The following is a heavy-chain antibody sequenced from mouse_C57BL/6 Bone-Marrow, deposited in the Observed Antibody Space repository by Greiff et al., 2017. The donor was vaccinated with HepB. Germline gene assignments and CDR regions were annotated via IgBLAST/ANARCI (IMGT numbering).Heavy chain of an antibody. V-gene: IGHV1-50*01. J-gene: IGHJ4*01. CDR1: GYTFTSYW. Sequence: VQLQQPGAELVKPGASVKLSCKASGYTFTSYWMQWVKQRPGQGLEWIGEIDPSDSYTNYNQKFKGKATLTVDTSSSTAYMQLSSLTSEDSAVYYCARFYGSSYYAMDYWGQGTSVTVSS. CDR3: ARFYGSSYYAMDY. CDR2: IDPSDSYT. D-gene: IGHD1-1*01.